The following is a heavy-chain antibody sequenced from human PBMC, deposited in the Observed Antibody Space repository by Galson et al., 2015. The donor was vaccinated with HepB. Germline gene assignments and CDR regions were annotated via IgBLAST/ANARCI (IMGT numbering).Heavy chain of an antibody. V-gene: IGHV3-11*01. CDR3: ARFAGGGYSTSWYRSGFDY. D-gene: IGHD6-13*01. CDR1: GFNFGDYY. CDR2: ISSSGKTS. J-gene: IGHJ4*02. Sequence: SLRLSCAASGFNFGDYYMSWIRQAPGKGPEWVSYISSSGKTSYYADSVKGRFTISRDNTKNSLYVQMDSLRAEDTAVYFCARFAGGGYSTSWYRSGFDYWGQGTLVIVSS.